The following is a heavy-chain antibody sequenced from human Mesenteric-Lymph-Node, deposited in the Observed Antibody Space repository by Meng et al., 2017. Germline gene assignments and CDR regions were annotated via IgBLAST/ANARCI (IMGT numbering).Heavy chain of an antibody. D-gene: IGHD5-12*01. Sequence: GGSLRLSCVASGFSINIYEMSWVRQAPGKGLEWVSAISGSGGSTYYADSVKGRFTISRDNSKNTLYLQMNSLRAEDTAVYYCAKFSVATIAGSFYFDYWGQGTLVTVSS. CDR3: AKFSVATIAGSFYFDY. J-gene: IGHJ4*02. V-gene: IGHV3-23*01. CDR2: ISGSGGST. CDR1: GFSINIYE.